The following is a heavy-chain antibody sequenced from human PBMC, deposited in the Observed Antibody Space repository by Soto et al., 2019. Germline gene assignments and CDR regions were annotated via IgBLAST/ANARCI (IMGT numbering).Heavy chain of an antibody. D-gene: IGHD2-15*01. Sequence: NGLEWVAVISYDGSNKYYTDSVKGRFTISRDNSKNTLYLQMNSLRAEDTAVYYCFFQAEDGIRDTVPVSAFLLNRSSDL. CDR3: FFQAEDGIRDTVPVSAFLLNRSSDL. V-gene: IGHV3-30-3*01. CDR2: ISYDGSNK. J-gene: IGHJ2*01.